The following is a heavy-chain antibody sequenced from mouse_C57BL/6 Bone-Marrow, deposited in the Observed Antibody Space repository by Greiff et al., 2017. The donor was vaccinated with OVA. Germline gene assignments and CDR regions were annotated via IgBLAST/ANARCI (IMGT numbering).Heavy chain of an antibody. J-gene: IGHJ4*01. V-gene: IGHV1-55*01. CDR1: GYTFTSYW. CDR2: IYPGSGSI. CDR3: ARRGPNAMDY. Sequence: QVQLQQPGAELVKPGASVKMSCKASGYTFTSYWITWVRQRPGKGLEWIGDIYPGSGSINYNEKFKSKSTLTVDTSSSTAYMHLSSLTSEDAAVYYCARRGPNAMDYWGQGTSVTVSS.